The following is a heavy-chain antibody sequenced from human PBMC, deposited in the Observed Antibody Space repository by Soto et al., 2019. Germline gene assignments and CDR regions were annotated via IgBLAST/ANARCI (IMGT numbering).Heavy chain of an antibody. CDR3: AKDLTYYDSSGYGGLDY. J-gene: IGHJ4*02. D-gene: IGHD3-22*01. CDR1: GFTFSIYA. V-gene: IGHV3-23*01. CDR2: ISGSGGST. Sequence: GGSLRLSCAASGFTFSIYAMTWVRQAPGKGLEWVSAISGSGGSTYYADSVKGRFTISRDNSKNTLYLQMYSLRAEDTAVYYCAKDLTYYDSSGYGGLDYWGQGTLVTVSS.